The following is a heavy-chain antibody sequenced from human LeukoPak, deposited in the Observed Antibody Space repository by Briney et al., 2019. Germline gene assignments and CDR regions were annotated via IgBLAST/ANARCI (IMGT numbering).Heavy chain of an antibody. CDR2: IYHSGST. CDR1: GYSISSGYY. D-gene: IGHD2-2*01. J-gene: IGHJ4*02. V-gene: IGHV4-38-2*01. CDR3: ASSRGYCSSTSCLERYGY. Sequence: SETLSLTCAVSGYSISSGYYWGWIRQPPGKGLEWIGSIYHSGSTYYNPSLKSRVTISVDTSKNQCSLTLSSVTAADTAVYYCASSRGYCSSTSCLERYGYWGQGTLVTVSS.